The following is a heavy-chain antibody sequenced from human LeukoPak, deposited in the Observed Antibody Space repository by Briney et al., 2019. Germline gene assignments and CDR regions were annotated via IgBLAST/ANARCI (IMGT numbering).Heavy chain of an antibody. V-gene: IGHV4-39*01. D-gene: IGHD1-26*01. CDR1: GGSISSSSYY. Sequence: SETLSLTCTVSGGSISSSSYYWGWIRQPPGKGREWIGSIYYSGSTYYNPSLKSRVTISVDTSKNQFSLKLSSVTAADTAVYYCARLRLYSGSYCRHFDYWGQGTLVTVSS. J-gene: IGHJ4*02. CDR2: IYYSGST. CDR3: ARLRLYSGSYCRHFDY.